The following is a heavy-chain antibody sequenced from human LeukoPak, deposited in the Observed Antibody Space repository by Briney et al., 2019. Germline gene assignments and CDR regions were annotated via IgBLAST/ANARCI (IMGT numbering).Heavy chain of an antibody. CDR1: GYSFTNYW. CDR2: IYPGDSDT. Sequence: GESLKISCKGYGYSFTNYWIAWVRQMPGKGLGWMGIIYPGDSDTRYSPSFQGQVTISADKSISSAYLQWSSLKASDTAMYYCARQVHCGGGSCYTDAFDIWGQGTMVTVSS. J-gene: IGHJ3*02. V-gene: IGHV5-51*01. D-gene: IGHD2-15*01. CDR3: ARQVHCGGGSCYTDAFDI.